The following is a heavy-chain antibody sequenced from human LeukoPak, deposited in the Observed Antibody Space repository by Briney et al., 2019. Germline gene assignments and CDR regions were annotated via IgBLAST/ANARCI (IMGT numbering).Heavy chain of an antibody. CDR1: GGSISSYY. CDR3: ARDRIVGATTYFDY. D-gene: IGHD1-26*01. V-gene: IGHV4-59*01. J-gene: IGHJ4*02. Sequence: SETLSLTCTVSGGSISSYYWSWIRQPPGKGLEWIGYIYYSGSTSYNPSLKSRLTMSVDTSKNQFSLRLTSVTAADTAVYYCARDRIVGATTYFDYWGQGTLVTVSS. CDR2: IYYSGST.